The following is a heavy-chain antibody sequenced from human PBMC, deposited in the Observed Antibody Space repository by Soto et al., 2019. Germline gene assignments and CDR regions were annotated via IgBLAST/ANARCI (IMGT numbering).Heavy chain of an antibody. CDR1: GGSISSYY. D-gene: IGHD3-10*01. Sequence: LSLTCTVSGGSISSYYWSWIRQPPGKGLEWIGYIYYSGSTNYNPSLKSRVTISVDTSKNQFSLKLSSVTAADTAVYYCARHVGYYGSGSYYRKDAFDIWGQGTMVTVSS. CDR3: ARHVGYYGSGSYYRKDAFDI. CDR2: IYYSGST. J-gene: IGHJ3*02. V-gene: IGHV4-59*08.